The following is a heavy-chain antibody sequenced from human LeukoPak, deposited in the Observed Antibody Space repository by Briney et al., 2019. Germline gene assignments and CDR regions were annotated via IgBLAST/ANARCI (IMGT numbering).Heavy chain of an antibody. D-gene: IGHD1-26*01. Sequence: GGSLRLSCAASGFTFSSYGMHWVRQAPGKGLEWVAVISYDGSNKYYADSVKGRFTISRDNVKNSLYLQMNSLRAEDTAVYYCAKMYGGTYIGNWGQGTLVTVSA. V-gene: IGHV3-30*18. J-gene: IGHJ4*02. CDR1: GFTFSSYG. CDR2: ISYDGSNK. CDR3: AKMYGGTYIGN.